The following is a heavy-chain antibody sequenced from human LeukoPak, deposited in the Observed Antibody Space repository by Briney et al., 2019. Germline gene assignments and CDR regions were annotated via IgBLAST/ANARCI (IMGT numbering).Heavy chain of an antibody. D-gene: IGHD3-3*01. J-gene: IGHJ4*02. CDR2: ISSSGSTI. CDR1: GFTFSDYY. V-gene: IGHV3-11*04. Sequence: GGSLRLSCAASGFTFSDYYMSWIRQAPGKGLEWVSYISSSGSTIYYADSVKGRFTISRDNAKNSLYLQMNSLRAEDTAVYYCARIYDFWSGWIYYFDYWGQGTLVTVSS. CDR3: ARIYDFWSGWIYYFDY.